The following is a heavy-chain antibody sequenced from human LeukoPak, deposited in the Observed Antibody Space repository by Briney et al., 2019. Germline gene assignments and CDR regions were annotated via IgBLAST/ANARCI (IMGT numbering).Heavy chain of an antibody. CDR3: ARVRKGIAAAGTLYYYYMDV. J-gene: IGHJ6*03. V-gene: IGHV4-39*07. Sequence: SETLSLTCTVSGGSISSSSYYWGWIRQPPGKGLEWIGSIYYSGGTYYNPSLKSRVTISVDTSKNQFSLKLSSVTAADTAVYYCARVRKGIAAAGTLYYYYMDVWGKGTTVTVSS. D-gene: IGHD6-13*01. CDR1: GGSISSSSYY. CDR2: IYYSGGT.